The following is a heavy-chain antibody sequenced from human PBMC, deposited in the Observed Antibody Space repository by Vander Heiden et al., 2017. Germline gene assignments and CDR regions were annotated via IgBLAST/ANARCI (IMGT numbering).Heavy chain of an antibody. J-gene: IGHJ4*02. Sequence: EVQLVQSGAEVKQPGESQQISCKGAGYSFTSYWFGWVRRMPGKGLEWMGIIYPGDSDTRYSPSFQGQVTISADKSISTAYLQWSSLKASDTAMYYGARQDGRDSSDYWGQGTLVTVSS. CDR1: GYSFTSYW. CDR3: ARQDGRDSSDY. V-gene: IGHV5-51*01. D-gene: IGHD3-22*01. CDR2: IYPGDSDT.